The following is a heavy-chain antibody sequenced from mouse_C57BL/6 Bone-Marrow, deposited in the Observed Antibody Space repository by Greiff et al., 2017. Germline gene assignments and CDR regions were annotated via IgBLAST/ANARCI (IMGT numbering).Heavy chain of an antibody. D-gene: IGHD1-1*01. CDR1: GFTFSSYA. V-gene: IGHV5-9-1*02. J-gene: IGHJ4*01. CDR3: TRETTVVTDAMDY. CDR2: ISSGGAYI. Sequence: DVLLVESGAGLVKPGGSLKLSCEASGFTFSSYAMSWVRQTPEKRLEWVAYISSGGAYIYYADTVKGRFTISRDNARNTLYLQMSSPKSEDTAMYYCTRETTVVTDAMDYWGQGTSATVSS.